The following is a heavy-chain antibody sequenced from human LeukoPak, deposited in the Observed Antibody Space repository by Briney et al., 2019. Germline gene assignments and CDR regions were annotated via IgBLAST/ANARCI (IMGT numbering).Heavy chain of an antibody. D-gene: IGHD5-18*01. V-gene: IGHV3-7*01. CDR2: IKQDGSEK. J-gene: IGHJ4*02. Sequence: GGSLRLSCAASGFTFSSYWMSWVRQAPGKGLEWVANIKQDGSEKYYVDSVKGRFTISRDNAKNSLYLQMNSLRAEDTAVYYCARGAPQLWPSYFDYWGQGTLVTVSS. CDR3: ARGAPQLWPSYFDY. CDR1: GFTFSSYW.